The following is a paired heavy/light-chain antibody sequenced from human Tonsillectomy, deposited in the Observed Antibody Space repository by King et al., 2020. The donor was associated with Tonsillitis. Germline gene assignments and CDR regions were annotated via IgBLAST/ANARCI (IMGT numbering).Light chain of an antibody. V-gene: IGLV3-10*01. CDR3: FSTDNGGDYWL. CDR1: GMPETV. J-gene: IGLJ2*01. CDR2: DDT. Sequence: SYELTQPPSVSVSPGQTARITCSGDGMPETVVFWYQQKSGQAPVLVIYDDTERPSGIPARFSGSSSGTVATLIITGAEVEDDADYYCFSTDNGGDYWLFGGGTKLTVL.
Heavy chain of an antibody. CDR1: GDSISSGDFY. J-gene: IGHJ6*02. CDR2: IFHRGLT. Sequence: QVQLQESGPGLVKPSQTLSLTCTVSGDSISSGDFYWSWVRQPPGKGLEWIGHIFHRGLTHYSPSLKSRVNLSIDTSKNQFSLNLRSVTAADTAVYYCAMLPPTCSRTSCDGNHGMDVWGQGTTVTVSS. V-gene: IGHV4-30-4*01. CDR3: AMLPPTCSRTSCDGNHGMDV. D-gene: IGHD2-2*01.